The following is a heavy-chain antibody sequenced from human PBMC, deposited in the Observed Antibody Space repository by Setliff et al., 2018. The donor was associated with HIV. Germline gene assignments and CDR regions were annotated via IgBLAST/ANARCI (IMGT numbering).Heavy chain of an antibody. J-gene: IGHJ4*02. D-gene: IGHD2-15*01. CDR3: ARDFCGSSCSSGYGYFDH. V-gene: IGHV3-48*01. Sequence: PGGSLRLSCAASGFTFSTYSMNWVRQAPGKGLEWVSYISPSSTIIYYPDSVKGRFTTSRGNARNSLYLEMNSLRADDTAVYYCARDFCGSSCSSGYGYFDHWGQGTLVTVSS. CDR1: GFTFSTYS. CDR2: ISPSSTII.